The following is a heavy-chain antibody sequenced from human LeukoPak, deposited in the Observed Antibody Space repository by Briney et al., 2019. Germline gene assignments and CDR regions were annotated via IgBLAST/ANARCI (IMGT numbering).Heavy chain of an antibody. J-gene: IGHJ4*02. CDR1: GFTFSSYW. CDR3: TRAREGGNDY. V-gene: IGHV3-74*01. Sequence: GGSLRLSCAASGFTFSSYWMHWVRQTPGKGLVWVSRINSDGSSSSYADSVKGRFTIFRDNAKNTLYLQMNSLRVEDTAVYYCTRAREGGNDYWGQGTLVTVSS. CDR2: INSDGSSS. D-gene: IGHD1-26*01.